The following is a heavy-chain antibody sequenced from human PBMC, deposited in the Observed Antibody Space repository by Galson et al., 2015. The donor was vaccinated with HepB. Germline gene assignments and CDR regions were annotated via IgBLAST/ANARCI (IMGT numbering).Heavy chain of an antibody. V-gene: IGHV4-4*08. CDR1: GGSIKGFY. CDR2: MYATGNT. CDR3: VRDQRVSKVFGDLEHKYFDA. J-gene: IGHJ5*02. Sequence: ETLSLTCSVSGGSIKGFYWSWIRQPPGKGLQYLGYMYATGNTFYSPSLNGRLTISVDTSKNQLSLNLSSVTAADTAVYFCVRDQRVSKVFGDLEHKYFDAWGQGILVTVSS. D-gene: IGHD3-10*01.